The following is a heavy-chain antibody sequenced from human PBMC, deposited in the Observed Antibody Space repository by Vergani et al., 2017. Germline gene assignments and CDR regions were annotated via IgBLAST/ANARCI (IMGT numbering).Heavy chain of an antibody. CDR3: TTAWGVYYLHGEYFQY. D-gene: IGHD3-10*01. Sequence: EVQLLESGGGLVQPGGSRRLSCAGAGFTFDTYTMASVRQAPGKGLEGVATISSGGGDIFYADSVKGRFTIARDNSKNTLFLQMNSLKDEDTAVYYCTTAWGVYYLHGEYFQYWGRGTLVSVSS. J-gene: IGHJ1*01. CDR2: ISSGGGDI. V-gene: IGHV3-23*01. CDR1: GFTFDTYT.